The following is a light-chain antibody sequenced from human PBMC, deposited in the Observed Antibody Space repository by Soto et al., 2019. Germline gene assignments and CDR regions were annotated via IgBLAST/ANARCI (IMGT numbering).Light chain of an antibody. V-gene: IGKV1-39*01. CDR1: RSITRY. CDR2: AAS. Sequence: QMTQSPSSLSASVGDRVNITCRASRSITRYLNWYQQKPGKAPNLLIYAASSLHSGVPSRFSGAGSGTDFTLTISSLQPEDFATYYCQQTSRTPKTFGQRTKA. CDR3: QQTSRTPKT. J-gene: IGKJ1*01.